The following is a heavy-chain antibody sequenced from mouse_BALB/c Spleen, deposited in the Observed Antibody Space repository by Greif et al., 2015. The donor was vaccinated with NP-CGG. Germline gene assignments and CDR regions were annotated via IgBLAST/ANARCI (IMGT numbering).Heavy chain of an antibody. J-gene: IGHJ1*01. CDR1: GFNIKDTY. CDR3: AISYGNYGYFDV. D-gene: IGHD2-1*01. Sequence: VQLQQSGAELVKPGASVKLSCTASGFNIKDTYMHWVKQRPEQGLEWIGRIDPANGNTKYDPKFQGKATITADTSSNTAYLQLSSLTSEDTAVYYCAISYGNYGYFDVWGAGTTVTVSS. V-gene: IGHV14-3*02. CDR2: IDPANGNT.